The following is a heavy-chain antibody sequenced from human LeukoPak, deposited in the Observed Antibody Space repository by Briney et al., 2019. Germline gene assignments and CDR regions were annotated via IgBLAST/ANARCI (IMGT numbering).Heavy chain of an antibody. Sequence: GGSLRLSCAASGFTFSSYSMNWVRQAPGKGLEWVSSISSSSGYIYYADSVKGRFTISRDNAKNSLYLQMNSLRAEDTAVYYCASSPGIAAAGYYFDYWGQGTLVTVSS. D-gene: IGHD6-13*01. CDR3: ASSPGIAAAGYYFDY. V-gene: IGHV3-21*01. CDR1: GFTFSSYS. J-gene: IGHJ4*02. CDR2: ISSSSGYI.